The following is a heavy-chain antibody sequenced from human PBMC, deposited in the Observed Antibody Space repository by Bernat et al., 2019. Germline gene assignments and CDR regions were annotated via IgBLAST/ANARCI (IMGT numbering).Heavy chain of an antibody. CDR2: IDNSGTT. J-gene: IGHJ4*02. V-gene: IGHV4-34*01. D-gene: IGHD4-17*01. CDR1: GVSYGGYY. CDR3: ARVWVRSLDYFLQAPQGLDY. Sequence: QVRLEQWGAGLLKPSATLSLTCAVYGVSYGGYYWHWIRQAPGRGLEWIGDIDNSGTTKYNPSLKGRVTISVDTSKNQFSLRVMSVTAADTATYYCARVWVRSLDYFLQAPQGLDYWGQGTPVIVS.